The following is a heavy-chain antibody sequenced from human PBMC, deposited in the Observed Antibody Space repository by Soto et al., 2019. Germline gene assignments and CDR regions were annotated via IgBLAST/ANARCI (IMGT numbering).Heavy chain of an antibody. CDR1: GFTFSSHW. D-gene: IGHD1-26*01. CDR2: INPDGSAT. V-gene: IGHV3-74*01. J-gene: IGHJ4*03. CDR3: ARSFSGYDDY. Sequence: PGGSLRLSCAASGFTFSSHWMHWVRQVPGKGLVWVSRINPDGSATSHADSVKARFTISRDNTKNTLYLQMNSLRAEDTAVYYCARSFSGYDDYWGRGTLVTVSS.